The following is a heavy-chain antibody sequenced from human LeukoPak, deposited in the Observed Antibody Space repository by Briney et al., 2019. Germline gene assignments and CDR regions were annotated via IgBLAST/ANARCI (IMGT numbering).Heavy chain of an antibody. CDR2: INPNSGDT. V-gene: IGHV1-2*02. CDR3: ARVSSRTGGGYDSVSTDY. J-gene: IGHJ4*02. Sequence: ASVKVSCKASGYTFTGYYMHWVRQAPGQGLELMGWINPNSGDTKYTQKFQGRVTMTRDTSITTAYMEVSRLTSDDTAVYYCARVSSRTGGGYDSVSTDYWGQGTLVTVSS. D-gene: IGHD5-12*01. CDR1: GYTFTGYY.